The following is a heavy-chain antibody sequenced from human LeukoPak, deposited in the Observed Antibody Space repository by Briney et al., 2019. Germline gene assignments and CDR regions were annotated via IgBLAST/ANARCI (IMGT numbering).Heavy chain of an antibody. J-gene: IGHJ4*02. Sequence: GGSLRLSCAASGFTFSSYGMHWVRQAPGKGLEWVSSISSSSSYIYYADSVKGRFTISRDNAKNSLYLQMNSLRAEDTAVYYCARESYYDILTGSGSDYWGQGTLVTVSS. D-gene: IGHD3-9*01. CDR3: ARESYYDILTGSGSDY. CDR2: ISSSSSYI. V-gene: IGHV3-21*01. CDR1: GFTFSSYG.